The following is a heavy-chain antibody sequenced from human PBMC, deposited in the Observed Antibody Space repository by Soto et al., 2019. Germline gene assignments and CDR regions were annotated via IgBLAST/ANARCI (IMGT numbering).Heavy chain of an antibody. D-gene: IGHD3-3*01. CDR3: SHRVLRTFFGLVTTTAIYFDI. V-gene: IGHV2-5*02. CDR2: IYWDDDK. CDR1: GFSLTTSGVG. J-gene: IGHJ4*02. Sequence: QITLNESGPTVVRPTETLTLTCRFSGFSLTTSGVGVGWIRQSPGKAPEWLALIYWDDDKRYSASLKSRLTITKNTSKNHLILTVSDLDPTDTDTYSCSHRVLRTFFGLVTTTAIYFDIWGQGTPVAVSS.